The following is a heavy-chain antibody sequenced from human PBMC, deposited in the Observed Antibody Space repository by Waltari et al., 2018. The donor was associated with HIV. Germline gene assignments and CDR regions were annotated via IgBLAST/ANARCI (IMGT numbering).Heavy chain of an antibody. CDR3: ARGPTMGYYYYGMDV. Sequence: QVQLQESGPGLVKPSQTLSLTRTVSGGSISSGGSYWSWIRQPPGKGLEWIGYIYYSGSTYYNPSLKSRVTISVDTSKNQFSLKLSSVTAADTAVYYCARGPTMGYYYYGMDVWGQGTTVTVSS. CDR2: IYYSGST. D-gene: IGHD3-16*01. J-gene: IGHJ6*02. CDR1: GGSISSGGSY. V-gene: IGHV4-31*03.